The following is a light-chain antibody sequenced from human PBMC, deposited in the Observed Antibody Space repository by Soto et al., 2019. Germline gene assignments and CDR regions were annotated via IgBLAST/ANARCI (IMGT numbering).Light chain of an antibody. CDR3: QQYNSYSPWA. J-gene: IGKJ1*01. CDR2: KAS. V-gene: IGKV1-5*03. CDR1: QSISSW. Sequence: DIQMTQSPSTLSASVGDRVTITCRASQSISSWLAWYQQKPGKAPKLLIYKASSLESGVPSRFSGSGSGTEFTLTTCGLQPDDFATYYCQQYNSYSPWAFGQGTKVEIK.